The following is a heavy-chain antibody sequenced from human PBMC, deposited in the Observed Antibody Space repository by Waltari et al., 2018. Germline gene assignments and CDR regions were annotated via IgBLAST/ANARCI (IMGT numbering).Heavy chain of an antibody. V-gene: IGHV4-39*07. Sequence: QLQLQESGPGLVKPSETLSLTCTVSGGSISSSSYYWGWIRQPPGKGLEWIGSIYYSGSTYYSQSLKSRVTISVDTSKNQFSLKLSSVTAADTAVYYCARDGSGSYQVGGFDYWGQGTLVTVSS. CDR2: IYYSGST. CDR3: ARDGSGSYQVGGFDY. D-gene: IGHD3-10*01. J-gene: IGHJ4*02. CDR1: GGSISSSSYY.